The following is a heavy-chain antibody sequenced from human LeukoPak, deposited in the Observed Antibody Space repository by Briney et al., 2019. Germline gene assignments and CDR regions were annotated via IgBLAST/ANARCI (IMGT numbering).Heavy chain of an antibody. J-gene: IGHJ6*02. D-gene: IGHD2-2*01. CDR2: ISSSSSYI. CDR1: GFTLSSYS. V-gene: IGHV3-21*01. Sequence: PGGSLRLSCAASGFTLSSYSMNWVRQAPGKGLEWVSSISSSSSYIYYADSVKGRFTISRDNAKNSLYLQMNSLRAEDTAVYYCARVVPAAIEDRYYYYGMDVWGQGTTVTVSS. CDR3: ARVVPAAIEDRYYYYGMDV.